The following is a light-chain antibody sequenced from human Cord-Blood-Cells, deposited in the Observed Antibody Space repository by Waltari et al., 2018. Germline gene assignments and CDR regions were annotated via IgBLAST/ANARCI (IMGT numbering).Light chain of an antibody. Sequence: QSALTQPASVSGSPGQSITISCTGTSSAVGRYNLVSWYQQHPGKAPKLMIYEGRKRPSGVSNRFSGSKSGNTASLTISGLQAEDEADYYCCSYAGSSYVFGTGTKVTVL. J-gene: IGLJ1*01. CDR1: SSAVGRYNL. CDR2: EGR. V-gene: IGLV2-23*01. CDR3: CSYAGSSYV.